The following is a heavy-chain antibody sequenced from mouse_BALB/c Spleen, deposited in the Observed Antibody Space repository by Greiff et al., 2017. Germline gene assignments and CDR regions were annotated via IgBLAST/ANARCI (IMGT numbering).Heavy chain of an antibody. D-gene: IGHD2-1*01. CDR2: IYPGNGDT. Sequence: QVQLKQPGAELVKPGASVKMSCKASGYTFTSYNMHWVKQTPGQGLEWIGAIYPGNGDTSYNQKFKGKATLTADKSSSTAYMQLSSLTSEDSAVYYCARERGNRYAMDYWGQGTSVTVSS. J-gene: IGHJ4*01. V-gene: IGHV1-12*01. CDR1: GYTFTSYN. CDR3: ARERGNRYAMDY.